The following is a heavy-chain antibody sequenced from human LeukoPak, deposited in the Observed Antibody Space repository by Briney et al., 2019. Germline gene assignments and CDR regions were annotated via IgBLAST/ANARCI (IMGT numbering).Heavy chain of an antibody. CDR1: GVSISTYY. D-gene: IGHD6-19*01. Sequence: SETLCLTCTVSGVSISTYYWTWIRQPPGKGLEWIGYVYYSGSTSYNPSLKSRVTMSVDTSNNQFSLRLDSVTAADTAVYFCARGDTSGWAHYLDSWGQGTLVTVSS. J-gene: IGHJ4*02. V-gene: IGHV4-59*01. CDR3: ARGDTSGWAHYLDS. CDR2: VYYSGST.